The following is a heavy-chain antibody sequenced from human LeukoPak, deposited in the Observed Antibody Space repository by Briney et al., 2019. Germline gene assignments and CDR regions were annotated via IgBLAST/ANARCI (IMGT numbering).Heavy chain of an antibody. Sequence: PGGSLRLSCAASGFTFSSYAMHWVRQAPGKGLEYVSAISSNGGSTYYANSVKGRFTISRDNSKNTLYLQMGSLRAEDMAVYYCARAEESFWSGYPAELLAFDIWGQGTMVTVSS. CDR2: ISSNGGST. CDR1: GFTFSSYA. J-gene: IGHJ3*02. D-gene: IGHD3-3*01. CDR3: ARAEESFWSGYPAELLAFDI. V-gene: IGHV3-64*01.